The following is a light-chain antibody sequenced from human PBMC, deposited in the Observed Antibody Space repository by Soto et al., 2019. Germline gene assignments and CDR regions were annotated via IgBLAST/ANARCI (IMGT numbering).Light chain of an antibody. CDR2: TNS. J-gene: IGLJ3*02. CDR1: SSNIGSNF. CDR3: TTWDDSLSAWV. Sequence: QSVLTQPPSASGTPGQRVTISCSGGSSNIGSNFLYWYQHLPETAPKLLIYTNSHRPSGVPDRFSGSKSGTSASLAISGLRSEDEGTYYCTTWDDSLSAWVFGGGTKVTVL. V-gene: IGLV1-47*02.